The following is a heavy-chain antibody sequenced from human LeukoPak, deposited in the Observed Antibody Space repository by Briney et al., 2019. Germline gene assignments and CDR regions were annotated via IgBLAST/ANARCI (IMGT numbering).Heavy chain of an antibody. CDR2: IYHSGST. CDR1: GGSISSSSYY. CDR3: AREGYYYYYMDV. J-gene: IGHJ6*03. V-gene: IGHV4-39*07. Sequence: SSETLSLTCTVSGGSISSSSYYWGWIRQPPGKGLEWIGSIYHSGSTYYNPSLKSRVTISVDTSKNQFSLKLSSVTAADTAVYYCAREGYYYYYMDVWGKGTTVTVSS.